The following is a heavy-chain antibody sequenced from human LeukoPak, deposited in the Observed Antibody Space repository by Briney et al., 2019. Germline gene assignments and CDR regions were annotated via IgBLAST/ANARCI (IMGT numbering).Heavy chain of an antibody. V-gene: IGHV4-39*01. D-gene: IGHD6-13*01. CDR1: VGSIRSTNHY. CDR3: ARQKGSASSWADFDY. Sequence: SETLSLTCTVSVGSIRSTNHYWAWIRQPPGRGLEWLGSIYYTGSAYHNPSLKSRLTLSVDTSKNQFSLSLTSVTATDTAVYYCARQKGSASSWADFDYWVQGTLVTVSA. J-gene: IGHJ4*02. CDR2: IYYTGSA.